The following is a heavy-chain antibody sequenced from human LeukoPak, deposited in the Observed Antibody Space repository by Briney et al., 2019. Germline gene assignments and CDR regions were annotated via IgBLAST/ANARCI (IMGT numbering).Heavy chain of an antibody. CDR2: INHSGST. Sequence: SETLSLTCAVYGGSFSGYYWSWIRQPPGKGLEWIGEINHSGSTNYNPSLKSRVTISVDTSKNQFSLKLSSVTAADTAVYYCARRRSSWSHLKAPFDYWGQGTLATVSS. V-gene: IGHV4-34*01. D-gene: IGHD6-6*01. CDR1: GGSFSGYY. CDR3: ARRRSSWSHLKAPFDY. J-gene: IGHJ4*02.